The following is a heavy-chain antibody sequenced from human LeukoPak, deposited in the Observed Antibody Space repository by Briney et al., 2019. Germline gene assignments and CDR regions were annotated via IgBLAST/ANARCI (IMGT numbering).Heavy chain of an antibody. CDR3: SKSIAAAGKTITVEFDY. J-gene: IGHJ4*02. Sequence: GGSLRLSCAASGFTFSSYAMSWVRQAPGKGLEWVSAISGSGGSTYYADSVKGRFTISRDNSKNRLYLQMNSLRAEDTAVYYCSKSIAAAGKTITVEFDYWGQGTLVTVSS. CDR2: ISGSGGST. CDR1: GFTFSSYA. V-gene: IGHV3-23*01. D-gene: IGHD6-13*01.